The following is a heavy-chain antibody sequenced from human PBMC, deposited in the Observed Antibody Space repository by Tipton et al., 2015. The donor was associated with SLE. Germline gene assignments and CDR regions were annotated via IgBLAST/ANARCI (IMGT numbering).Heavy chain of an antibody. CDR3: ARAQRGPIRAFDI. CDR2: IYYSGST. D-gene: IGHD3/OR15-3a*01. J-gene: IGHJ3*02. V-gene: IGHV4-39*07. Sequence: TLSLTCTVSGGSISSSSYYWGWIRQPPGQGLEWIGSIYYSGSTYYNPSLKSRVTISVDTSKNQFSLKVSSVTAADTAVYYCARAQRGPIRAFDIWGQGTMVTVSS. CDR1: GGSISSSSYY.